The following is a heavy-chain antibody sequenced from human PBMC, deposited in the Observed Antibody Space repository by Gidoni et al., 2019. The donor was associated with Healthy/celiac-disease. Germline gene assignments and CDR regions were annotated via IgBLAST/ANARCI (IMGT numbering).Heavy chain of an antibody. J-gene: IGHJ4*02. CDR1: GGSLSGYY. CDR2: INHSGST. V-gene: IGHV4-34*01. CDR3: ARLRRRSGYYDY. D-gene: IGHD3-3*01. Sequence: QVQLQQWGAGLLKPSETLSLTCAVYGGSLSGYYWGWIRQPPGKGLEWIGEINHSGSTNYNPSLKSRVTISVDTSKNQFSLKLSSVTAADTAVYYCARLRRRSGYYDYWGQGTLVTVSS.